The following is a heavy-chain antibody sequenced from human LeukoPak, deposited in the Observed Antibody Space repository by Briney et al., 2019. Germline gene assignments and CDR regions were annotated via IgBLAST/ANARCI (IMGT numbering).Heavy chain of an antibody. CDR3: AKEEGNTLGDY. CDR1: GFTFSSYG. J-gene: IGHJ4*02. Sequence: PGGSLRLSCPVSGFTFSSYGMHWVRQAPGKGLEWVAVISDDGSIKNHADSVRGRFTISRDNSKNTLYLQMNSLRLEDTAVYYCAKEEGNTLGDYWGQGTLVTVSS. CDR2: ISDDGSIK. V-gene: IGHV3-30*18. D-gene: IGHD7-27*01.